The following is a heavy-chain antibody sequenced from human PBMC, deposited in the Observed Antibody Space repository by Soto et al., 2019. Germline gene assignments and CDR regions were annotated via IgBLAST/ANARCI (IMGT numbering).Heavy chain of an antibody. CDR1: GYPLTELS. Sequence: XSVKVACKVSGYPLTELSVHWVRQAPGKGLEWMGGFDPEDGETIYAQKFQGRVTMTEDTSTDTAYMELSSLRSEDTAVYYCATAENSLWGQGTLVTVSS. V-gene: IGHV1-24*01. CDR2: FDPEDGET. CDR3: ATAENSL. J-gene: IGHJ4*02.